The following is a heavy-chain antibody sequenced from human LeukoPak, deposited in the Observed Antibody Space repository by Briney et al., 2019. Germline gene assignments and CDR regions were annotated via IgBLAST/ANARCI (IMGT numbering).Heavy chain of an antibody. J-gene: IGHJ4*02. Sequence: GGSLTLSCAVYGFTFSSYAMSWVRQPPREWREWVVAISGIGGSPYNALSAKGPVTTSRDKSKNTLYLQMNNLRAKDTAVYYCAKVDTAMGGYFDYWGQGTLVTVSS. V-gene: IGHV3-23*01. CDR3: AKVDTAMGGYFDY. D-gene: IGHD5-18*01. CDR2: ISGIGGSP. CDR1: GFTFSSYA.